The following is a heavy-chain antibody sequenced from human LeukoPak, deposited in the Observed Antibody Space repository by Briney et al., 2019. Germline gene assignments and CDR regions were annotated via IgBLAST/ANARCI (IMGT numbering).Heavy chain of an antibody. D-gene: IGHD6-19*01. Sequence: GGSLRLSCAASGFTFSSFAMHWVRQAPGKGLEYVSAISSNGGSTYYANSVKGRFTISRDNSKNTLYLQMGSLRAEDMAVYYCARDGIAGAPTYYFDYWGQGTLVTVSS. CDR2: ISSNGGST. CDR3: ARDGIAGAPTYYFDY. V-gene: IGHV3-64*01. J-gene: IGHJ4*02. CDR1: GFTFSSFA.